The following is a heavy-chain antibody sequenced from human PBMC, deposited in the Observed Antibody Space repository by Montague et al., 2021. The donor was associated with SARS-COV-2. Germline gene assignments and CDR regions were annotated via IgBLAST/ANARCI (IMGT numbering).Heavy chain of an antibody. CDR2: IDWDDDK. D-gene: IGHD4-23*01. J-gene: IGHJ4*02. V-gene: IGHV2-70*01. CDR3: ARSYSTTVITRAFDY. Sequence: PALVKPTQTLTLTCTFSGFSLSTSGMCVSWIRQPPGKALEWLTLIDWDDDKYYSTSLKTRLTISKDTSKNQVVLTMTNMDPVDTATYYCARSYSTTVITRAFDYWGQGTLVTVSP. CDR1: GFSLSTSGMC.